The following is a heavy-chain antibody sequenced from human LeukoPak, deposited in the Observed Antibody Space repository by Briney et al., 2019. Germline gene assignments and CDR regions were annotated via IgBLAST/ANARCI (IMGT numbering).Heavy chain of an antibody. CDR1: GFTFSSYW. Sequence: GGSLRLSCAASGFTFSSYWMSWVRQALGKGLEWVANIKQDGSEKYYVDSVKGRFTISRDNAKNSLYLQMNSLRAEDTAVYYCARDPAPATGAFDIWGQGTMVIIS. J-gene: IGHJ3*02. D-gene: IGHD1-1*01. CDR3: ARDPAPATGAFDI. V-gene: IGHV3-7*01. CDR2: IKQDGSEK.